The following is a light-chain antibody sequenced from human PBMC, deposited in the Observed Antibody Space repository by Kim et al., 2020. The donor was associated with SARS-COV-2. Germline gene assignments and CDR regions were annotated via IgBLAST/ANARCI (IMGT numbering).Light chain of an antibody. J-gene: IGKJ2*01. CDR2: GAS. V-gene: IGKV3-20*01. Sequence: EIVLTQSPGTLSLSPGESATLSCRASQSVSSSYLAWYQQRPGQTPRLLIYGASNRATGIPDRFSGSGSGTDFTLTISRLEPEDFAVYYCQQYGSSPLYTFGQGTKLEI. CDR1: QSVSSSY. CDR3: QQYGSSPLYT.